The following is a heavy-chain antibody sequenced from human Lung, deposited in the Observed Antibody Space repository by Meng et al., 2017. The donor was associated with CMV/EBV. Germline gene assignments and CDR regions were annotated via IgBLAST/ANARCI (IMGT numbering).Heavy chain of an antibody. CDR2: ISAYNGNT. CDR3: ARDVPASGALMLDY. D-gene: IGHD6-13*01. V-gene: IGHV1-18*01. Sequence: KGSRYTFGHYGLSWVRQAPGQGLEWVGWISAYNGNTQYAQKLRGRVTMTTDTATNTAYMEVRSLRSDDTAVYYCARDVPASGALMLDYWGHGSLVTVSS. CDR1: RYTFGHYG. J-gene: IGHJ4*01.